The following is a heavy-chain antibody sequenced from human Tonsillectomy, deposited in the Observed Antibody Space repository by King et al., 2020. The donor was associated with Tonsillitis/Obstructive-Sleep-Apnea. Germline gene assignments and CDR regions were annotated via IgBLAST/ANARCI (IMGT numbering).Heavy chain of an antibody. Sequence: VQLVESGGGLVQPGRSLRLSCAASGFTFDDYAMHWVRQAPGKGLEWVSGISWNSGSIGYADSVKGRFIISRDNAKNSLYLQMNSLRAEDTALYYCAKVIPNGNCSSFRSYLGRFNYWGQEILVTVP. V-gene: IGHV3-9*01. J-gene: IGHJ4*02. CDR2: ISWNSGSI. D-gene: IGHD2-2*01. CDR3: AKVIPNGNCSSFRSYLGRFNY. CDR1: GFTFDDYA.